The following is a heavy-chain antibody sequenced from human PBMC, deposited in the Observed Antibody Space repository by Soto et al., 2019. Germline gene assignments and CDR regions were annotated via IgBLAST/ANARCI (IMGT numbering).Heavy chain of an antibody. D-gene: IGHD6-6*01. CDR3: ARRARPGFYYMDV. CDR1: GFTLSGYA. CDR2: ISSNGVGT. Sequence: GGSLRLSCAASGFTLSGYAMDWVRQAPGKGLEYVSGISSNGVGTYYANSVQGRFTISRDNSKNAVYLQMGSLRPEDMAVYYCARRARPGFYYMDVWGKGTTVTVSS. J-gene: IGHJ6*03. V-gene: IGHV3-64*01.